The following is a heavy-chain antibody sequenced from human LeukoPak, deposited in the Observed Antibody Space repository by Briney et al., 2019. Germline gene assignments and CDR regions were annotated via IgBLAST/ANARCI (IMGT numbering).Heavy chain of an antibody. J-gene: IGHJ3*02. V-gene: IGHV3-23*01. Sequence: GGSLRLSCAASGFTFSSYAMSWVRQAPGKGLGWVSAISGSGGSTYYADSVKGRFTISRDNSKNTLYLQMNSLRAEDTAVYYCAKETSGWYGDYYAFDIWGQGTMVTVSS. D-gene: IGHD6-19*01. CDR3: AKETSGWYGDYYAFDI. CDR2: ISGSGGST. CDR1: GFTFSSYA.